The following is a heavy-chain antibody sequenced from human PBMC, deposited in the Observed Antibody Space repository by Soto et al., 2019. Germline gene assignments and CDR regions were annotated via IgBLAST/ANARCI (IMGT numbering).Heavy chain of an antibody. J-gene: IGHJ4*02. Sequence: PSETLSLTCAVSGGSISGSGHYYGWIRQPPGKGLEWLGTVFSSGTTYYNPSFTSRLTMSVDTSRNEVSLKMTSMTAADTAVYYCARAHDFWGGRQQHIDSWGQGTLVTVSS. D-gene: IGHD3-3*01. V-gene: IGHV4-39*07. CDR1: GGSISGSGHY. CDR2: VFSSGTT. CDR3: ARAHDFWGGRQQHIDS.